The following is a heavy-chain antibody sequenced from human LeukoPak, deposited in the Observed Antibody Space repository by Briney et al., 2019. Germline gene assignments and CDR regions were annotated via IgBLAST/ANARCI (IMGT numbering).Heavy chain of an antibody. D-gene: IGHD6-13*01. CDR3: ARDWGAAAGRLYFDY. Sequence: QPGGSLRLSCAASGFTFSSYWMSWVRQAPGKGLEWVVNIKQDGSEKYYVDSVKGRFTISRDNAKNSLYLQMNSLRAEDTAVYYCARDWGAAAGRLYFDYWGQGTLVTVSS. V-gene: IGHV3-7*01. J-gene: IGHJ4*02. CDR2: IKQDGSEK. CDR1: GFTFSSYW.